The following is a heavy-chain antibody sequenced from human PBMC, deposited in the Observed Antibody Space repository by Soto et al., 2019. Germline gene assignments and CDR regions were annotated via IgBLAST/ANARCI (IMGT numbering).Heavy chain of an antibody. CDR2: IYYSGST. Sequence: PSETLSLTCTVSGGSISSGDYYWSWIRQPPGKGLEWIGYIYYSGSTYYNPSLKSPVSISADTSKNQFSLKLNSVTAADTAVYYCAKPGAGGRFLEWFVDYWGQGTLVTVSS. D-gene: IGHD3-3*01. CDR3: AKPGAGGRFLEWFVDY. CDR1: GGSISSGDYY. V-gene: IGHV4-30-4*01. J-gene: IGHJ4*02.